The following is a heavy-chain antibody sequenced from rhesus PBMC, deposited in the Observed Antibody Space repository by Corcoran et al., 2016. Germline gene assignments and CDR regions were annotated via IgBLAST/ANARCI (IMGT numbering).Heavy chain of an antibody. CDR3: ARGGGWGDLYNSLDV. Sequence: AQLQESGAGLVKPSETLSLPCSAVGGSISDYFYWSVRGRPPGRVREWIGQIYGGSGSTYYNPSLKSRVTVSKDPSKNQFSLKLSSVTAADTAVYYCARGGGWGDLYNSLDVWGRGVLVTVSS. V-gene: IGHV4S7*01. J-gene: IGHJ5-2*02. D-gene: IGHD3-34*01. CDR2: IYGGSGST. CDR1: GGSISDYFY.